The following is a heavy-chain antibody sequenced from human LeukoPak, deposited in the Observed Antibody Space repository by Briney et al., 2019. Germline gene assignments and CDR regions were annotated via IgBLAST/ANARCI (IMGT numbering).Heavy chain of an antibody. D-gene: IGHD3-22*01. CDR1: GYTLTELS. V-gene: IGHV1-24*01. Sequence: ASVKVSCKVSGYTLTELSMHWVRQAPGKGLEWMGGFDPEDGETIYAQKFQGRVTMTEDTSTDKAYMELSSLRSEDTAVYYCAPIYDSSGYFDYWGQGTLVTVSS. CDR3: APIYDSSGYFDY. CDR2: FDPEDGET. J-gene: IGHJ4*02.